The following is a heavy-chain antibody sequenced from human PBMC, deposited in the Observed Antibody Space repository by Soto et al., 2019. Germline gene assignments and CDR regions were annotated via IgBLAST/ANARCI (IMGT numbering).Heavy chain of an antibody. J-gene: IGHJ4*02. CDR2: ISGSGGST. Sequence: WRSLRLSCAASGFTFSNDVISWFRQAPGKGLEWVSAISGSGGSTFYADSVKGRFTISRDNSKNTLFLHVISLRADDTAMYYCAKGPRRCDCDGDCNSEYFDFSGKGAL. CDR3: AKGPRRCDCDGDCNSEYFDF. V-gene: IGHV3-23*01. D-gene: IGHD2-21*02. CDR1: GFTFSNDV.